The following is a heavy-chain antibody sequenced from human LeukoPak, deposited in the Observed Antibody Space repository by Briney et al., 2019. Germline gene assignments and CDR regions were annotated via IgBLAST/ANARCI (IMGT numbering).Heavy chain of an antibody. CDR3: ARDLNDVPTGYFDY. CDR2: INPNSGGT. CDR1: GYTFTGYY. D-gene: IGHD1-1*01. V-gene: IGHV1-2*02. J-gene: IGHJ4*02. Sequence: ASVKVSCKASGYTFTGYYMHWVRQAPGQGLEWMGWINPNSGGTNYAQKFQGRVTMTRDTSISTAYMELSRLRPDDTAVYYCARDLNDVPTGYFDYWGQGTLVTVSS.